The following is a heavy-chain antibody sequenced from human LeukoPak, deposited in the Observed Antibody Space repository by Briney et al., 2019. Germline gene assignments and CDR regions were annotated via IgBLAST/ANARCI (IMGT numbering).Heavy chain of an antibody. J-gene: IGHJ6*02. CDR3: ARDHCSANSCYEDYYNGLDV. D-gene: IGHD2-2*01. V-gene: IGHV1-2*02. Sequence: ASVKVSCKASGYTFTAYYLQWVRLAPGQGLEWMGWINPKSGGTEYAKRFQGRVTMTRYTSISTAYTELSRLRSDDTAVYYCARDHCSANSCYEDYYNGLDVWGQGTTVTVSS. CDR2: INPKSGGT. CDR1: GYTFTAYY.